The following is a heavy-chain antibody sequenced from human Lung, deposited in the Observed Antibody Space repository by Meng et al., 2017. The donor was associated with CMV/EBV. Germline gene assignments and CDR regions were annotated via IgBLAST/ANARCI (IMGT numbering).Heavy chain of an antibody. CDR3: SRLWGSSRSPLSDY. CDR2: IYSSGTT. V-gene: IGHV4-39*01. J-gene: IGHJ4*02. CDR1: GGSISSSSYY. D-gene: IGHD6-13*01. Sequence: SETXSLTXTVSGGSISSSSYYWGWIRQPPGKGLEWIGNIYSSGTTYYNPSLKSRVTISVDTSKNQISLRLTSVTAADTAVYYCSRLWGSSRSPLSDYWGQGTLVTVS.